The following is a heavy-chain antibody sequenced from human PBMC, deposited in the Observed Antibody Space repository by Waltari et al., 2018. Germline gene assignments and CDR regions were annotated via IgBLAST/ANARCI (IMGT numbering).Heavy chain of an antibody. Sequence: QVQLQESGPGLVKPSQTLSLTCTVSGGPISSGSYYWSWIRQPAGKGLEWIGYIDTSGSTTYNPSLKSRVTISVDTSKNQFSLKLSSVTAADTAVYYCARDRPYSSGWYYFDYWGQGTLVTVSS. J-gene: IGHJ4*02. CDR2: IDTSGST. D-gene: IGHD6-19*01. CDR3: ARDRPYSSGWYYFDY. CDR1: GGPISSGSYY. V-gene: IGHV4-61*09.